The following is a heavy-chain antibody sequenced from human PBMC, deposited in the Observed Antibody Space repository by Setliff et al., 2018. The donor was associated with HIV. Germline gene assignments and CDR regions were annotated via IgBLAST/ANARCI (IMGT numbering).Heavy chain of an antibody. CDR2: IYPGDSDT. CDR3: ARATILTHSFDY. D-gene: IGHD3-3*01. J-gene: IGHJ4*02. Sequence: PGESLKISCKGSGYSFSSNWIGWVRQMPGKGLEWMGFIYPGDSDTKYSPSFQGQVTISADKSTNTAYLQWYDLKASDTAIYSCARATILTHSFDYWGQGTLVTVSS. CDR1: GYSFSSNW. V-gene: IGHV5-51*01.